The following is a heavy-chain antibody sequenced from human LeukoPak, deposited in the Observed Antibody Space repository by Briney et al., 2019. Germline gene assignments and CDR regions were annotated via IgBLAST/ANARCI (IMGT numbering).Heavy chain of an antibody. D-gene: IGHD6-13*01. J-gene: IGHJ4*02. V-gene: IGHV3-48*01. Sequence: PGGSLRLSCAASGFTFSSYSMNWVRQAPGKGLEWGSYISSSSSTIYYADSVKGRFTISRDNAKQSLYLQMNSLRAEATAVYYCARASAPGIAAAGIPSRPSYWGQGTLVTVSS. CDR2: ISSSSSTI. CDR3: ARASAPGIAAAGIPSRPSY. CDR1: GFTFSSYS.